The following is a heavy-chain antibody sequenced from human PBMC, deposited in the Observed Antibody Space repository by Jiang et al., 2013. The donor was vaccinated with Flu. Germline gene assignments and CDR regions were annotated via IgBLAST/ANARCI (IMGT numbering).Heavy chain of an antibody. Sequence: GAEVKKPGESLKISCKASGYSFTTYWIGWVRQMPGKGLEWMGTIYPGDSDTRYSPSFQGQVTISADKSINTAYLQWSRLTASDTAMFYCAIRGYSSGFFDSWGQGTLVTVSS. CDR2: IYPGDSDT. J-gene: IGHJ4*02. D-gene: IGHD5-12*01. V-gene: IGHV5-51*01. CDR3: AIRGYSSGFFDS. CDR1: GYSFTTYW.